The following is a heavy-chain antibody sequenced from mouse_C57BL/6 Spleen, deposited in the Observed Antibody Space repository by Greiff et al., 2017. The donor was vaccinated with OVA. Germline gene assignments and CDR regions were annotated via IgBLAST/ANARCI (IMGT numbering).Heavy chain of an antibody. CDR2: IWSDGST. V-gene: IGHV2-6-1*01. CDR3: ARHEGGNYYAMDY. Sequence: VKLMESGPGLVAPSQSLSITCTVSGFSLTSYGVHWVRQPPGKGLEWLVVIWSDGSTTYNSALKSRLSISKDNSKSQVFLKMNSLQTDDTAMYYGARHEGGNYYAMDYWGQGTSVTVSS. CDR1: GFSLTSYG. J-gene: IGHJ4*01.